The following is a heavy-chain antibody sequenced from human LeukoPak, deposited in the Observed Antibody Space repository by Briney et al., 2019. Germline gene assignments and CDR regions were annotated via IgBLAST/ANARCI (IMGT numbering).Heavy chain of an antibody. D-gene: IGHD1-14*01. V-gene: IGHV3-23*01. CDR2: ISGSGDGT. CDR3: ANKPAGFDP. CDR1: GFTVSSNY. J-gene: IGHJ5*02. Sequence: GGSLRLSCAVSGFTVSSNYMSWVRQAPGKGLEWVSSISGSGDGTYYADSVKGRFTISRDNSKNTLYLQMNSLRAEDTAVYYCANKPAGFDPWGQGTLVTVSS.